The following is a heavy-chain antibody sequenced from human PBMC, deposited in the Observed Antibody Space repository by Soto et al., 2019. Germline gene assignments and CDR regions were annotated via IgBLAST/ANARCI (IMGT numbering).Heavy chain of an antibody. D-gene: IGHD2-15*01. Sequence: QVQLQQWGAGLLKPSETLSLTCAVYGGSFSGYYWSWIRQPPGKGLEWIGEINHSGSTNYNPSLKSRVTISVDTSKNQFSLKLGSVTAADTAVYYCARSRMVVAAPRAHFDYWGQGTLVTVSS. V-gene: IGHV4-34*01. CDR3: ARSRMVVAAPRAHFDY. J-gene: IGHJ4*02. CDR1: GGSFSGYY. CDR2: INHSGST.